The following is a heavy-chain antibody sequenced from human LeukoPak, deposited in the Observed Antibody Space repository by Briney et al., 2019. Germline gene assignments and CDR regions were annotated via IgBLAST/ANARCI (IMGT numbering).Heavy chain of an antibody. CDR3: ARVERGTVTTFPTFWYYYYMDV. CDR1: GYTFTGYY. Sequence: GASVKVSCKASGYTFTGYYMHWVRQAPGQGLEWMGWISGYNGKTKYAQKLQDRVTMTTDTSTTTAYMELRSLRSDDTAVYYCARVERGTVTTFPTFWYYYYMDVWGKGTTVTVSS. V-gene: IGHV1-18*04. J-gene: IGHJ6*03. D-gene: IGHD4-11*01. CDR2: ISGYNGKT.